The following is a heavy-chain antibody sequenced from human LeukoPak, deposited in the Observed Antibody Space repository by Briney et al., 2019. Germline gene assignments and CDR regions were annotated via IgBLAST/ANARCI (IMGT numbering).Heavy chain of an antibody. Sequence: GGSLRLSCAASGFTFSSYGMHWVRQAPAKGLEWVAFIRYEGSNKYYADSVKGRFTISRDNSKNTLYLQMNSLRAEDMAVYYCTKAYGYYFDYWGQGTLVTVSS. V-gene: IGHV3-30*02. CDR1: GFTFSSYG. CDR2: IRYEGSNK. CDR3: TKAYGYYFDY. J-gene: IGHJ4*02. D-gene: IGHD3-10*01.